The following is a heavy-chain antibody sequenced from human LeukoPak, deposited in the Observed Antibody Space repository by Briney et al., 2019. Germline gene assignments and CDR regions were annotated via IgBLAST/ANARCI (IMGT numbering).Heavy chain of an antibody. V-gene: IGHV4-4*07. D-gene: IGHD4-17*01. CDR2: ISTTGSA. CDR1: GGSISTYY. J-gene: IGHJ3*02. CDR3: GRDLITVTKGFDI. Sequence: SETLSLTCSVSGGSISTYYWSWIRQSPGKGLEWIGRISTTGSASYNPSLKSRLTMSVDMSKNQFSLKLSSVTAADTAGYYCGRDLITVTKGFDIWSEGTMVSVPS.